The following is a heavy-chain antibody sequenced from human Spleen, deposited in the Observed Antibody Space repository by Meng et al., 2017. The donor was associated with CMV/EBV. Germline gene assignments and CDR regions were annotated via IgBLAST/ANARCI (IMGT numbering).Heavy chain of an antibody. CDR2: ISRSSTYI. Sequence: GESLKISGAASGYTFNSYSINWVRQAQGKGLEWVSSISRSSTYIYYADSVKGRFTISRDNTKNSLYLQMNSLRAEDTAVYYCARDSGDYYDSSGYYNWAFDIWCQGTMVTVSS. D-gene: IGHD3-22*01. CDR1: GYTFNSYS. J-gene: IGHJ3*02. V-gene: IGHV3-21*01. CDR3: ARDSGDYYDSSGYYNWAFDI.